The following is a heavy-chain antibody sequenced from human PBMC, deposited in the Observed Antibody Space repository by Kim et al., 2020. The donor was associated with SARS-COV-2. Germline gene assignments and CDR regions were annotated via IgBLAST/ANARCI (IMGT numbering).Heavy chain of an antibody. V-gene: IGHV3-43*02. J-gene: IGHJ6*02. Sequence: GGSLRLSCAASGFTFDDYAMHWVRQAPGKGLEWVSLISGDGGSTYYADSVKGRFTISRDNSKNSLYLQMNSLRTEDTALYYIRFYYYYGMDVWGQGTTVTVSS. CDR1: GFTFDDYA. CDR3: RFYYYYGMDV. CDR2: ISGDGGST.